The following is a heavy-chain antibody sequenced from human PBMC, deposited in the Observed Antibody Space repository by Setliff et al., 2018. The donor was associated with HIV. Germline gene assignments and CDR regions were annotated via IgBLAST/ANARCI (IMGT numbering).Heavy chain of an antibody. J-gene: IGHJ4*02. D-gene: IGHD6-19*01. V-gene: IGHV3-23*01. CDR1: GFTFSSYA. CDR2: ISGSGGSK. CDR3: AKNLYRSPWSPLDY. Sequence: GGSLRLSCAASGFTFSSYAMSWVRQAPGKGLEWVSAISGSGGSKYYADSVKGRFTVSRDNSKNTLYLQMNSLRAEDTAVYFCAKNLYRSPWSPLDYWGQGTLVTVSS.